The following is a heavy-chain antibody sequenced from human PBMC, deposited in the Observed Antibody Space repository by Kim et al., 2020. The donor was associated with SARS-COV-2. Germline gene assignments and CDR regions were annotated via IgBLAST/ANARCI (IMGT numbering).Heavy chain of an antibody. V-gene: IGHV1-69*01. CDR3: ASGDSSGYYYDEYFQH. J-gene: IGHJ1*01. Sequence: KFQGRVTITADESTSTAYMELSSLRSEDTAVYYCASGDSSGYYYDEYFQHWGQGTLVTVSS. D-gene: IGHD3-22*01.